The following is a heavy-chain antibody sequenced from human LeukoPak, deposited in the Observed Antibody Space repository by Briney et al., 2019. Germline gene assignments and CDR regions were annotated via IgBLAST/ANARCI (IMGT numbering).Heavy chain of an antibody. CDR1: GYRFSSYW. CDR2: IYPGDSDT. V-gene: IGHV5-51*01. D-gene: IGHD6-19*01. Sequence: GESLKISCKGSGYRFSSYWIGWVRQMPGKGLEWMGIIYPGDSDTRKSPSFQGQVTISADKSISTAYLQWSSLKASDTAMYYCARLAVAPTLWIDYWGQGTLVTVSS. J-gene: IGHJ4*02. CDR3: ARLAVAPTLWIDY.